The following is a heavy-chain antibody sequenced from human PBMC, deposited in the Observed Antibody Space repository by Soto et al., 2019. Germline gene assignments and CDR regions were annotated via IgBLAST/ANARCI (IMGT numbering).Heavy chain of an antibody. J-gene: IGHJ4*02. CDR1: GFSLSNARMG. CDR2: IFSNDEK. Sequence: QVTLKESGPVLVKPTETLTLTCTVSGFSLSNARMGVTWIRQPPGKALEWLAHIFSNDEKSYSTSLKSRLTISNDTAKSQVVLTMTNMDPVDTATYYCARHGRGVGARPLDYWGQGTLVTVSS. V-gene: IGHV2-26*01. D-gene: IGHD1-26*01. CDR3: ARHGRGVGARPLDY.